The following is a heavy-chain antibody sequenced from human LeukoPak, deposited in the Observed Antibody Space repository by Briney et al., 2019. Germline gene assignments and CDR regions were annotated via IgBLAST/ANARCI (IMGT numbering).Heavy chain of an antibody. V-gene: IGHV1-69*02. CDR3: ARALLDYYDSSGYLDY. CDR2: IIPILGIA. D-gene: IGHD3-22*01. CDR1: GGTFISYT. J-gene: IGHJ4*02. Sequence: SVKVSCKASGGTFISYTISWVRQAPGQGLEWMGRIIPILGIANYAQKFQGRVTITADKSTSTAYMELSSLRSEDTAVYYCARALLDYYDSSGYLDYWGQGTLVTVSS.